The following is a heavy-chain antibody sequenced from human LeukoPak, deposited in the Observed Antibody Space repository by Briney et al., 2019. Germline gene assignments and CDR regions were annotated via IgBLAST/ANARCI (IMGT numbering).Heavy chain of an antibody. Sequence: SETLSLTCTVSGGSISSYYWSWIRQPAGKGLEWIGRIYTSGSTNCNPSLKSRVTMSVDTSKNQFSLKLSSVTAADTAVYYCASVGGSYSSFEGWFDPWGQGTLVTVSS. V-gene: IGHV4-4*07. CDR3: ASVGGSYSSFEGWFDP. CDR1: GGSISSYY. CDR2: IYTSGST. J-gene: IGHJ5*02. D-gene: IGHD6-6*01.